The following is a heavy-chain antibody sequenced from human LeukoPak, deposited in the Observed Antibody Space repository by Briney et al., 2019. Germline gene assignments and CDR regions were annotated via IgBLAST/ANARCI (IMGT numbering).Heavy chain of an antibody. Sequence: GGSLRLSCAASGFTFSSYAMSWVRQAPGKGLEWVSAIRGSGGSTYYADSVKGRFTISRDNSKNTLYLQMNSLRAEDTAVYYCAKLEDYYDSSGFDYWGQGTLVTVSS. V-gene: IGHV3-23*01. CDR3: AKLEDYYDSSGFDY. J-gene: IGHJ4*02. CDR2: IRGSGGST. D-gene: IGHD3-22*01. CDR1: GFTFSSYA.